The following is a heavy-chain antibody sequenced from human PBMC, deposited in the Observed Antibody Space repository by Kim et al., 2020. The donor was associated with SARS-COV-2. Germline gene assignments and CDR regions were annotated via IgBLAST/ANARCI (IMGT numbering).Heavy chain of an antibody. CDR3: ARESVTGTDAFDI. J-gene: IGHJ3*02. CDR2: ISDSGSTT. V-gene: IGHV3-48*03. CDR1: GFTFSSYE. D-gene: IGHD6-19*01. Sequence: GGSLRLSCAASGFTFSSYEINWVRQAPGKGLEWVSYISDSGSTTYYADYVKGRFTISRDNAKNSLFLQMNSLRAEDTAVYYCARESVTGTDAFDIWGQGTLVTVSS.